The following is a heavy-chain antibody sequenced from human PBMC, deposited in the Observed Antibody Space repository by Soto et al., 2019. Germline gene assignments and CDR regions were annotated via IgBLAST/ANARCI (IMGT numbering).Heavy chain of an antibody. V-gene: IGHV1-18*01. CDR1: GYTFTSYG. CDR2: LSAYNGNR. D-gene: IGHD6-19*01. Sequence: QVHLVQSGAEVRKPGASVTVSCKASGYTFTSYGITWVRQAPGQGLEWMGWLSAYNGNRNYAQKFQDRVTMTTHTPTSTAYMELRSLRSDDTALYYCAKSGGWYSEIHHWGQGTLVTVSS. J-gene: IGHJ5*02. CDR3: AKSGGWYSEIHH.